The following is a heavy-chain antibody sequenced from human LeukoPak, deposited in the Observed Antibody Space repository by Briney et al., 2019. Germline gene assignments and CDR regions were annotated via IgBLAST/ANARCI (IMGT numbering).Heavy chain of an antibody. Sequence: QAGGSLRLSCVASGFSFSDSGVHWVRQASGKGLEWVGRIRSKANNYATAYGTSVKDRFTFSREDSKNTAYLQMNSLKIEDTAVYYCSSSDWTDYYGMDVWGQETTVTVSS. CDR1: GFSFSDSG. J-gene: IGHJ6*02. CDR3: SSSDWTDYYGMDV. D-gene: IGHD6-19*01. V-gene: IGHV3-73*01. CDR2: IRSKANNYAT.